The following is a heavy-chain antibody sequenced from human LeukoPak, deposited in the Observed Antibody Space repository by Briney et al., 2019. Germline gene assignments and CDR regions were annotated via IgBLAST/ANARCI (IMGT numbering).Heavy chain of an antibody. CDR3: ARADSSFLVYYYYYMDV. D-gene: IGHD6-13*01. CDR1: GFTFTSSA. J-gene: IGHJ6*03. Sequence: SVKVSCKASGFTFTSSAVQWVRQARGQRLEWIGWIVVGSGNTNYAQKFQERVTITRDMSTSTAYMELSSLRSEDTAVYYCARADSSFLVYYYYYMDVWGKGTTVTVSS. V-gene: IGHV1-58*01. CDR2: IVVGSGNT.